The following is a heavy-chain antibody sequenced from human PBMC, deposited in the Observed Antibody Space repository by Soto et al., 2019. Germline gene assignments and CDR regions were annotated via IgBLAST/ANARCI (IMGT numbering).Heavy chain of an antibody. V-gene: IGHV4-4*07. J-gene: IGHJ3*01. CDR3: ARIVVPGLVGGFDF. D-gene: IGHD3-22*01. CDR1: GGSISNHY. CDR2: IAASGNS. Sequence: QVHLQESGPGLVKPSETLSLTCTVSGGSISNHYWGWIRQPAGKGLEDIGRIAASGNSNYDPSLRSRVSMSLATSHNHFSLRLTSVTAADTAVYYCARIVVPGLVGGFDFWGQGTKVTVSS.